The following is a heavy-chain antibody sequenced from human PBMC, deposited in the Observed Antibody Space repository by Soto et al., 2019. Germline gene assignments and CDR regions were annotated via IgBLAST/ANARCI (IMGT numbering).Heavy chain of an antibody. Sequence: PSETLSLTCTVSGGSITGYYWSWIRQPPGQGLEWIGFIHYSGSTKYNPSLESRATISVDTSKNQFSLNLRSVTAADRAVYYCARYGSGSYNFDYWGQGTLVTVSS. D-gene: IGHD3-10*01. V-gene: IGHV4-59*01. CDR3: ARYGSGSYNFDY. J-gene: IGHJ4*02. CDR2: IHYSGST. CDR1: GGSITGYY.